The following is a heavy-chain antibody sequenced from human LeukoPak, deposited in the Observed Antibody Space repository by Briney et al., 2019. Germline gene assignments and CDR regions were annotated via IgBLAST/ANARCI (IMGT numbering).Heavy chain of an antibody. D-gene: IGHD2-8*01. J-gene: IGHJ4*02. CDR2: INHSGST. CDR3: ARVGLLTLRE. V-gene: IGHV4-34*01. CDR1: GGSFSGYY. Sequence: PSETLSLTCAVYGGSFSGYYWSWIRQPPGKGLEWIGEINHSGSTNYNPSLKSRVTISVDTSKNQFSLKLSSVTAADTAVYYCARVGLLTLREWGQGTLVTVSS.